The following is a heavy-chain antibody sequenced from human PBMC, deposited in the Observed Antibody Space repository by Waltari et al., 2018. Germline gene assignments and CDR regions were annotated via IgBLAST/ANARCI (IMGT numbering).Heavy chain of an antibody. Sequence: QVQLQESGPGLVKPSQPLSLTCTVSGVSISSGHDHWNWTRQPPGKGLEWIGYVYYSGSTYYNPSLKSRLTISGDTSKNQFYLHLNSVTAADTAVYYCARADYYYDKNWFDPWGQGTPVTVSS. CDR1: GVSISSGHDH. J-gene: IGHJ5*02. D-gene: IGHD3-22*01. CDR3: ARADYYYDKNWFDP. CDR2: VYYSGST. V-gene: IGHV4-30-4*08.